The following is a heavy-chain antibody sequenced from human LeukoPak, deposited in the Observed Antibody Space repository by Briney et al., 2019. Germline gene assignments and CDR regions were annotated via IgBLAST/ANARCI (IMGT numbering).Heavy chain of an antibody. Sequence: GASVTVSCKTSVYTFIDYTIHWVRQAPGQGLEWMGWINPSSNAANYAQRFEGRVSLTRDTSISTADMVLTSLTSDDTGVYYCARSRELLDFDTWGQGTLVSVSS. D-gene: IGHD3-10*01. V-gene: IGHV1-2*02. J-gene: IGHJ4*02. CDR1: VYTFIDYT. CDR2: INPSSNAA. CDR3: ARSRELLDFDT.